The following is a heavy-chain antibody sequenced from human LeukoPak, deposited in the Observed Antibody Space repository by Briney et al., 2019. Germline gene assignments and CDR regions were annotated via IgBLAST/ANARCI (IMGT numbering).Heavy chain of an antibody. J-gene: IGHJ3*02. CDR2: IKQDGSEK. CDR3: ARAFTMYYDILTVQDAFYI. V-gene: IGHV3-7*01. CDR1: GLTFSSYW. Sequence: GGSLRLSCAASGLTFSSYWMSWVRQAPGKGLEWVANIKQDGSEKYYVDSVKGRFTISRDSAKNSLYLQMSSLRAEDSALYYCARAFTMYYDILTVQDAFYISGQGTMVTVSS. D-gene: IGHD3-9*01.